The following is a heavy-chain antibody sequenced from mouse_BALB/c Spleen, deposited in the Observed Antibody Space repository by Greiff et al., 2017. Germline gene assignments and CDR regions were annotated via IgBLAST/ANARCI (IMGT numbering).Heavy chain of an antibody. V-gene: IGHV1-67*01. Sequence: QVQLKQSGPELVRPGVSVKISCKGSGYTFTDYAMHWVKQSHAKSLEWIGVISTYYGNTNYNQKFKGKATMTVDKSSSTAYMELARLTSEDSAIYYCAREDGYYSAWFAYWGQGTLVTVSA. CDR3: AREDGYYSAWFAY. CDR2: ISTYYGNT. J-gene: IGHJ3*01. CDR1: GYTFTDYA. D-gene: IGHD2-3*01.